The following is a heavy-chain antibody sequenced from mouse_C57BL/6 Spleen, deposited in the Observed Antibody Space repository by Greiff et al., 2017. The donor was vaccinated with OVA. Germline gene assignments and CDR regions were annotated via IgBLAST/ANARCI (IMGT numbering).Heavy chain of an antibody. J-gene: IGHJ2*01. Sequence: EVQLVESGGGLVKPGGSLKLSCAASGFTFSSYAMSWVRQTPDKRLEWVATIIDGGSYTYYPDNVKGRFTISRDNAKNNLYLQMSHLKSEDTAMYYWARDYDYGFDYWGQGTTLTVSS. CDR1: GFTFSSYA. V-gene: IGHV5-4*01. CDR2: IIDGGSYT. CDR3: ARDYDYGFDY. D-gene: IGHD2-4*01.